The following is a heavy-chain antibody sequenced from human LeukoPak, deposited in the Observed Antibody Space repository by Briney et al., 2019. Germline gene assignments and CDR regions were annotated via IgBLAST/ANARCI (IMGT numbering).Heavy chain of an antibody. CDR1: GYTFTSYG. Sequence: ASVKVSCKASGYTFTSYGISWVRQAPGQGLEWMGWISAYNGNTNYAQKLQGRVTMTTDASTSTAYMELRSLRSDDTAVFYCARLGVTQDAFDIWGQGTMVTVSS. J-gene: IGHJ3*02. V-gene: IGHV1-18*01. CDR3: ARLGVTQDAFDI. D-gene: IGHD3-10*01. CDR2: ISAYNGNT.